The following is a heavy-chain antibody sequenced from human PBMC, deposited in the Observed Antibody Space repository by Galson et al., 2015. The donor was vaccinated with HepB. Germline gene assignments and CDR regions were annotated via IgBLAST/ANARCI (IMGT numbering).Heavy chain of an antibody. D-gene: IGHD6-19*01. CDR1: GYTFTSYG. CDR3: ARDGVPHSSGWNSDY. V-gene: IGHV1-18*04. Sequence: SVKVSCKASGYTFTSYGISWVRQAPGQGLEWMGWISAYNGNTNYAQKLQGRVTMTTDTSTSTAYMELRSLRSDDTAVYYCARDGVPHSSGWNSDYWGQGTLVTVSS. CDR2: ISAYNGNT. J-gene: IGHJ4*02.